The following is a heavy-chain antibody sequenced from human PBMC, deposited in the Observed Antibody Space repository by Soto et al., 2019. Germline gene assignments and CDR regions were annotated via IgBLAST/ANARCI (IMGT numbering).Heavy chain of an antibody. V-gene: IGHV3-23*01. CDR3: AREALNVYTGAYSY. J-gene: IGHJ4*02. Sequence: PGGSLRLSCAVSGFTFSSNSMGWVRQAPGKGLEWVAFISGSGGNTYYADSVRGRFAISRDNSKNTLFLQMNSLTAEDTAIYYCAREALNVYTGAYSYWGQGTQVTVSS. CDR1: GFTFSSNS. CDR2: ISGSGGNT. D-gene: IGHD2-8*02.